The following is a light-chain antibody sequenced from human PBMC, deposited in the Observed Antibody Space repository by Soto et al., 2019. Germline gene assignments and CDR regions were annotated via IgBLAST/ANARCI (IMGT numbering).Light chain of an antibody. J-gene: IGKJ2*01. CDR1: QSVGDN. CDR2: GAS. CDR3: QQYNDWPYT. Sequence: EIVVTQSPATLSVSAGERATLSCRARQSVGDNLAWYQQKPGQAPRLLIHGASTRATGISARFSGSGYGREFTLTISSLQSEDVAVYYCQQYNDWPYTFGQGTKLDIK. V-gene: IGKV3-15*01.